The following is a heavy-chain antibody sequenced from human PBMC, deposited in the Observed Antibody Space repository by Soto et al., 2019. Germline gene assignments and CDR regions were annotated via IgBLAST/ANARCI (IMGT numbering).Heavy chain of an antibody. J-gene: IGHJ6*02. CDR2: ISAYNGNT. CDR3: ARDNGGDGYNRYYYYYGMDV. V-gene: IGHV1-18*01. CDR1: GYTFTSYG. D-gene: IGHD5-12*01. Sequence: ASVQVSCKASGYTFTSYGISWVRQAPGQGLEWMGWISAYNGNTNYAQKLQGRVTMTTDTSTSTAYMELRSLRSDDTAVYYCARDNGGDGYNRYYYYYGMDVWGQGTTVTVSS.